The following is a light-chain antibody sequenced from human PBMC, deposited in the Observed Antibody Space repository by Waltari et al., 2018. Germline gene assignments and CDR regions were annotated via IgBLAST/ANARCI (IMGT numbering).Light chain of an antibody. J-gene: IGKJ2*01. CDR1: QSVSRSR. CDR3: QQYSSSVMYT. CDR2: AAS. V-gene: IGKV3-20*01. Sequence: EVVLTPSTDTLSLSPGDRATIACRASQSVSRSRLAWYQHKPGQAPSLLMYAASTRATCILDRFSGSGSVTDFSLISSRVEPEDFAVYYCQQYSSSVMYTFGQGTKLEIK.